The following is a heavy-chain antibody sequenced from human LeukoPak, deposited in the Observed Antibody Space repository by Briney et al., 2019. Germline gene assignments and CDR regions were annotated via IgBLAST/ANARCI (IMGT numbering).Heavy chain of an antibody. Sequence: KPSETLSLTCTVSGDSISGYYWSWIRQPPGKGLEWIGYIYDSGSTNYNPSLKSRVTISVDTSKNQFSLKLNSVTAADTAVYYCARVGGTNFYYYGLDVWGQGTTVTVSS. CDR3: ARVGGTNFYYYGLDV. CDR1: GDSISGYY. J-gene: IGHJ6*02. CDR2: IYDSGST. D-gene: IGHD3-3*01. V-gene: IGHV4-59*01.